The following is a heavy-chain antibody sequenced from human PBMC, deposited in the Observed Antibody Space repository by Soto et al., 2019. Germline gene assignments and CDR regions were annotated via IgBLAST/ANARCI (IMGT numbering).Heavy chain of an antibody. CDR3: ARDLMPYYDFWSGPDYYYYGMDV. CDR1: GYTFTSYG. Sequence: ASVKRSCKASGYTFTSYGISWVRQAPGQGLEWMGWISAYSGNTNYAQKLQGRVTMTTDTSTSTAYMELRSLRSDDTAVYYCARDLMPYYDFWSGPDYYYYGMDVWGQGTTVTV. CDR2: ISAYSGNT. D-gene: IGHD3-3*01. V-gene: IGHV1-18*01. J-gene: IGHJ6*02.